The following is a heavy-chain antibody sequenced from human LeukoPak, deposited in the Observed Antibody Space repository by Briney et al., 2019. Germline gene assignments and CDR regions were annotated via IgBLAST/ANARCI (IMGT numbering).Heavy chain of an antibody. D-gene: IGHD6-13*01. CDR2: ISYDGSNK. Sequence: GRSLRLSCAASGFTFSSYAMHWVRQAPGKGLEWVAVISYDGSNKYYADSVKGRFTISRDNSKNTLYLQMNSLRAEDTAVYYCARAGATSQIISSSRLPFDYWGQGTLVTVSS. V-gene: IGHV3-30*04. CDR3: ARAGATSQIISSSRLPFDY. CDR1: GFTFSSYA. J-gene: IGHJ4*02.